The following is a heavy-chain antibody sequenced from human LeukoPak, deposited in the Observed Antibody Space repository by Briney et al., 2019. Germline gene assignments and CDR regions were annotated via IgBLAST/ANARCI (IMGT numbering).Heavy chain of an antibody. CDR2: INPDASTT. J-gene: IGHJ4*02. D-gene: IGHD4-17*01. CDR3: ARARVGARDY. V-gene: IGHV3-74*01. CDR1: GFTFSSDW. Sequence: GGSLRLSCAASGFTFSSDWMHWVRQAPGKGLVWVSRINPDASTTTYADSVKGRFTISRDNAKNTLYLQMNSLRAEDTAVYYCARARVGARDYWGQGSLVTV.